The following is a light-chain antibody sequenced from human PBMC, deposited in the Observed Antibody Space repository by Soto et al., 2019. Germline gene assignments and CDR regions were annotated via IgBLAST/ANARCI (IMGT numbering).Light chain of an antibody. CDR2: GAS. CDR1: QSVSNNY. CDR3: QKYRNWPRT. J-gene: IGKJ1*01. V-gene: IGKV3-20*01. Sequence: EIVLTQSPGTLSLSPGERATLSCRASQSVSNNYLAWYQQKPGQAPRLLIYGASNRATGIPDRFSGSGSGTDFTITITSLKSEDSAVYYCQKYRNWPRTFGQGTKVDIK.